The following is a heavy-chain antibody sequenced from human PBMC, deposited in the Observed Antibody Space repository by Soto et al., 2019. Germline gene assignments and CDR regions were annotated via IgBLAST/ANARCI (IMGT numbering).Heavy chain of an antibody. D-gene: IGHD5-18*01. CDR1: GFTFSNAW. Sequence: GGSLRLSCAASGFTFSNAWVNWVRQAPGKGLEWVGRIKSKTDGGTTDYAAPVKGRFTISRDDSKNTLYLQMNSLKTEDTAVYYCTTETTWIQLWTNWGQGTLVTVSS. CDR2: IKSKTDGGTT. J-gene: IGHJ4*02. V-gene: IGHV3-15*07. CDR3: TTETTWIQLWTN.